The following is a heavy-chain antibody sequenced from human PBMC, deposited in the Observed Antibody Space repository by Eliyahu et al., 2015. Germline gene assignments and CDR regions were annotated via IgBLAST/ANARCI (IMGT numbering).Heavy chain of an antibody. CDR1: SGSIXXTSYY. V-gene: IGHV4-39*01. D-gene: IGHD6-13*01. CDR2: VYHSGNT. Sequence: QLQLQESGPGLVKPSETLXLTCTVSSGSIXXTSYYWGWIRQXPGEGLEWIGSVYHSGNTYYNASLKSRVTISIDTSKNLFSLKVTSVAAADTAVYYCARHRRIAAAGRLDWFDPWGQGTLVTVSS. J-gene: IGHJ5*02. CDR3: ARHRRIAAAGRLDWFDP.